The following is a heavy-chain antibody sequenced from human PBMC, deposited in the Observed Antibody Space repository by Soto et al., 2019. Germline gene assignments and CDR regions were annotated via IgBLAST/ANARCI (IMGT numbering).Heavy chain of an antibody. CDR3: ARTNIVVVVAATSDY. Sequence: GASVKVSCKASGYTFTSYGISWVRQAPGQGLEWMGWISAYNGNTNYAQKLQGRVTMTTDTSTSTAYMELRSLRSDDTAVYYCARTNIVVVVAATSDYWGQGTLVTVSS. V-gene: IGHV1-18*01. D-gene: IGHD2-15*01. J-gene: IGHJ4*02. CDR2: ISAYNGNT. CDR1: GYTFTSYG.